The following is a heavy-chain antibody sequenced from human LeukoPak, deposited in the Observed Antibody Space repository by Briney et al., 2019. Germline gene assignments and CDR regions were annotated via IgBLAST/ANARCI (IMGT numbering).Heavy chain of an antibody. V-gene: IGHV3-48*03. CDR3: ARSLIAAGTYDF. Sequence: GGSLRLSCAASGFSFINYEMNWVRQAPGKGLEWVSYISSGGGIIYHADSVKGRFTISRDYAKNPLYLQMNSLRAEDTAVYYCARSLIAAGTYDFWGQGTLVTVSS. CDR2: ISSGGGII. CDR1: GFSFINYE. J-gene: IGHJ4*02. D-gene: IGHD6-13*01.